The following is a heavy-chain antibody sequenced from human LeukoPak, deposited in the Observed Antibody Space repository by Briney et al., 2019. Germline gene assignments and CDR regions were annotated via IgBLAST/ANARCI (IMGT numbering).Heavy chain of an antibody. D-gene: IGHD2-21*01. CDR3: AKDYSPSTPPYPIYGMDV. J-gene: IGHJ6*02. CDR2: ISSSGSTI. Sequence: GGSLRLSCAASGFTFSDYYMSWIRQAPGKGLEWVSYISSSGSTIYYADSVKGRFTISRDNSKHTLYLQMNSLRAEDTAVNYCAKDYSPSTPPYPIYGMDVWGQGTTVTVSS. V-gene: IGHV3-11*01. CDR1: GFTFSDYY.